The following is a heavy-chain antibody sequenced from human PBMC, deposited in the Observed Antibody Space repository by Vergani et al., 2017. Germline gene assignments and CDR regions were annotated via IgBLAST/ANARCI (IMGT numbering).Heavy chain of an antibody. J-gene: IGHJ4*02. V-gene: IGHV4-59*01. Sequence: QVQLQESGPGLVKPSETLSLSCIISGGSISTFYWSWIRQPPGKGLEWIWYVFHSGSTNYSPSLKSRVTISLDTSKSQFSLRLTSVTAADTAVYFCARGSCLGGSCYKPLFDYWGQGILVTVSS. D-gene: IGHD2-15*01. CDR1: GGSISTFY. CDR3: ARGSCLGGSCYKPLFDY. CDR2: VFHSGST.